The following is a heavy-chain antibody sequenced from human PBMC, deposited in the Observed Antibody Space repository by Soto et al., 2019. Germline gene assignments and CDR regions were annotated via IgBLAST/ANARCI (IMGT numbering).Heavy chain of an antibody. CDR2: ISAYNGNT. Sequence: QVQLVQSGAEVKKPGASVKVSCKASGYTFTSYGISWVRQAPGQGLEWMGWISAYNGNTNYAQKLQGRVTMTTDASTSRAYMELRSLRSDDTAVYYCARDSAGAKGYYYYYMDVWGKGTTVTVSS. CDR1: GYTFTSYG. CDR3: ARDSAGAKGYYYYYMDV. J-gene: IGHJ6*03. V-gene: IGHV1-18*01.